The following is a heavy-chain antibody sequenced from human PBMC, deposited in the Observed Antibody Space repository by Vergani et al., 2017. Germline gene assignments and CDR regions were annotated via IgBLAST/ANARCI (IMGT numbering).Heavy chain of an antibody. J-gene: IGHJ4*02. Sequence: EVQLVESGGGLVQPGRSLRLSCTASGFTFGAYAMSWFRQAPGKGLEWVGFIRSKAYGGTTEYAASVKGRFTISRDDSKSIAYLQMNSLKTEDTAVYYCAKGYSSSSSPLGVWGQGTLVTVSS. CDR2: IRSKAYGGTT. CDR3: AKGYSSSSSPLGV. D-gene: IGHD6-6*01. CDR1: GFTFGAYA. V-gene: IGHV3-49*03.